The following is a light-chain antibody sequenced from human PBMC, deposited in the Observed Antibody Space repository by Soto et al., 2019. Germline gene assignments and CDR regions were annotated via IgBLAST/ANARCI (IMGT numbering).Light chain of an antibody. V-gene: IGLV2-14*03. CDR2: HIS. Sequence: QSVLTQPASVSGSPGQSITISCSGSSSDIGGINTFISWYQQTPAKAPKLILHHISDRPSGVSNRFSGSKSGNTAFLTISGLQADDEADYHCSSKTTTRTPVVFGGGTKVTVL. CDR3: SSKTTTRTPVV. CDR1: SSDIGGINTF. J-gene: IGLJ2*01.